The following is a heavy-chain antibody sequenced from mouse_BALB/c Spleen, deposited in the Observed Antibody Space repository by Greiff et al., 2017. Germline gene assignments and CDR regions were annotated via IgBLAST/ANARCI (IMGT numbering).Heavy chain of an antibody. J-gene: IGHJ2*01. CDR2: INPSSGYT. V-gene: IGHV1-4*01. CDR3: ARSENGGSSPSGFDY. D-gene: IGHD1-1*02. Sequence: QVQLQQSGAELARPGASVKMSCKASGYTFTSYTMHWVKQRPGQGLEWIGYINPSSGYTNYNQKFKDKATLTADKSSSTAYMQLSSLTSEDSAVYYCARSENGGSSPSGFDYWGQGTTLTVSS. CDR1: GYTFTSYT.